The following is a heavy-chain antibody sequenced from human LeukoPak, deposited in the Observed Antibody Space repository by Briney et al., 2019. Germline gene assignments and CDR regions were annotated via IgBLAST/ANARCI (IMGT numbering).Heavy chain of an antibody. CDR1: GFTFSSYG. V-gene: IGHV3-30*02. CDR3: AKDRFYDFWSGFPSNWFDP. Sequence: GGSLRLSCAASGFTFSSYGMHWVRQAPGKGLEWVAFIRYDGSNKYYADSVKGRFTISRDNSKNTLYLQMNSLRAEDTAVYYCAKDRFYDFWSGFPSNWFDPWGQGTLVTVSS. D-gene: IGHD3-3*01. CDR2: IRYDGSNK. J-gene: IGHJ5*02.